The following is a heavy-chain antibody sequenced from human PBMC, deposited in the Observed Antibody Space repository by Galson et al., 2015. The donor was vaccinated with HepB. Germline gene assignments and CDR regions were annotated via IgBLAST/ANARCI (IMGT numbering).Heavy chain of an antibody. CDR3: ARGYSRSWYSGLGF. CDR2: IYSGGNT. Sequence: SLRLSCAASGFTVSSNYMSWVRQAPGRGLECVSVIYSGGNTDYADSVRGRFIISRDNSKNTLYPQMNSLRVEDTAVYYCARGYSRSWYSGLGFWGQGILVTVSS. J-gene: IGHJ4*02. D-gene: IGHD6-13*01. CDR1: GFTVSSNY. V-gene: IGHV3-53*01.